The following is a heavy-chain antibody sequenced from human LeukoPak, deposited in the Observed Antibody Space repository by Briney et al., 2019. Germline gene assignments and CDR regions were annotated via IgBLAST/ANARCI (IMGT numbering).Heavy chain of an antibody. CDR3: ASGKDGYNMGVDY. CDR2: INPNSGGT. Sequence: GASVKVSCKASGYTFTGYYMHWVRQAPGQGLEWMGWINPNSGGTNYAQKFQGWVTMPWDTSISTAYMELSRLRSDDTAVYYCASGKDGYNMGVDYWGQGTLVTVSS. D-gene: IGHD5-24*01. CDR1: GYTFTGYY. J-gene: IGHJ4*02. V-gene: IGHV1-2*04.